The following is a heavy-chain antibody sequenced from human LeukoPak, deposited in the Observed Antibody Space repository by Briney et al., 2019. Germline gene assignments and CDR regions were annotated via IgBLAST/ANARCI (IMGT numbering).Heavy chain of an antibody. Sequence: PGRSLRLSCAASGFTFSSYGMHWVRQAPGKGLEWVAVISYDGSNKYYADSVKGRFTISRDNSKNTLYLQMNSLRAEDTAVYYCAKTARKSSSWYYYFDYWGQGTLVTVSS. CDR3: AKTARKSSSWYYYFDY. J-gene: IGHJ4*02. D-gene: IGHD6-13*01. CDR1: GFTFSSYG. V-gene: IGHV3-30*18. CDR2: ISYDGSNK.